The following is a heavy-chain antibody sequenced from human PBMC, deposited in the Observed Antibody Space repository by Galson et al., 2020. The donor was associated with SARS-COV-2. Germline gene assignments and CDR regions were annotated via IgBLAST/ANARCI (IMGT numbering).Heavy chain of an antibody. CDR2: ISAYNGNT. V-gene: IGHV1-18*04. Sequence: ASVKVSCKASGYTFTSYGISWVRQAPGQGLEWMGWISAYNGNTNYAQKLQGRVTMTTDTSTSTAYMELRSLRSDDTAVYYCARDRLIVVVPAAPISYYYYGMDVWGQGTTVTVSS. CDR3: ARDRLIVVVPAAPISYYYYGMDV. D-gene: IGHD2-2*01. J-gene: IGHJ6*02. CDR1: GYTFTSYG.